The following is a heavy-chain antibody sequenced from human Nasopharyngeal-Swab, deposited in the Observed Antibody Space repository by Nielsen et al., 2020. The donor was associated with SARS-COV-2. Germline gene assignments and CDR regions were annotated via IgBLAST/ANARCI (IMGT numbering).Heavy chain of an antibody. CDR1: GGSFSDYY. CDR2: INQSGST. J-gene: IGHJ2*01. CDR3: ARETSVTTLWYFDL. D-gene: IGHD4-17*01. Sequence: SETLSLTCAVYGGSFSDYYWTWIRQPPGKGLEWIGEINQSGSTDYNPSLRSRVAISVDTSKNQFSLRLSSVTAADTALYYCARETSVTTLWYFDLWGRGTLVTVSS. V-gene: IGHV4-34*01.